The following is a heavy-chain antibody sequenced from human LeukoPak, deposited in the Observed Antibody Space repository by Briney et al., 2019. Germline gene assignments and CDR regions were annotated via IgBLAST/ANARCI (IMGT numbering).Heavy chain of an antibody. V-gene: IGHV4-59*01. J-gene: IGHJ6*03. D-gene: IGHD5-18*01. CDR1: GGSISTYY. Sequence: SETLSLTCTVSGGSISTYYWSWIRQPPGKGLHWIGYVYYSGSTNYNPSLKSRVTISADTSKNQFSLRLSSVTAADTAVYYCARRDTAMVKYYYYYYMDVWGKGTTVTISS. CDR2: VYYSGST. CDR3: ARRDTAMVKYYYYYYMDV.